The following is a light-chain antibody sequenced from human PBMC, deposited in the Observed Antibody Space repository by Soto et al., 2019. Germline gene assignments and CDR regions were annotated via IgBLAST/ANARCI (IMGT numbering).Light chain of an antibody. Sequence: EFVLTQSPGTLSLSPGERATLSCRASQSVSSTYLAWYQQKPGRAPRLLIHRASIRAAGIPDRFSGSGSGTDFTLTISRLEPEDCAVYYCLQYGSAPFTFGPGTKVDIK. CDR3: LQYGSAPFT. CDR2: RAS. J-gene: IGKJ3*01. V-gene: IGKV3-20*01. CDR1: QSVSSTY.